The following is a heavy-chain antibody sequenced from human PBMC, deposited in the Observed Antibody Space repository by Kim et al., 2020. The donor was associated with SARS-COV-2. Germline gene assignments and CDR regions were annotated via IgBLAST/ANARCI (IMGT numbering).Heavy chain of an antibody. CDR3: ATDAAGGGFRDFYFDY. CDR1: GHTLTELS. CDR2: FDPEDGET. J-gene: IGHJ4*02. V-gene: IGHV1-24*01. D-gene: IGHD3-10*01. Sequence: ASVKVSCKVSGHTLTELSMHWVRQAPGKGLEWMGGFDPEDGETIYAQKFQGRVTMTEDTSTDTAYMELSSLRSEDTAVYYCATDAAGGGFRDFYFDYWGQGTLVTVSS.